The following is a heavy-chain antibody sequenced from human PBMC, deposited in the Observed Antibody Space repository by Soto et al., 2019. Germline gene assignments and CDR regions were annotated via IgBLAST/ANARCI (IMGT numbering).Heavy chain of an antibody. CDR1: GFTFSSYA. D-gene: IGHD3-9*01. V-gene: IGHV3-23*01. J-gene: IGHJ4*02. CDR3: AKHPLVTTSPYYFDY. Sequence: PGGSLRLSCAASGFTFSSYAMSWVRQAPGKGLEWVSAISGSGGSTYYADSVKGRFTISRDNSKNTLYLQMNSLRAEDTAVYYCAKHPLVTTSPYYFDYWGQGTLVTVSS. CDR2: ISGSGGST.